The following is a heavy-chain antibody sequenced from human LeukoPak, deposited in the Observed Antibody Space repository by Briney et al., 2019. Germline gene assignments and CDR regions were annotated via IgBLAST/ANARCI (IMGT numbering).Heavy chain of an antibody. CDR3: ASRSSIWSGYQDTLYYFDS. J-gene: IGHJ4*02. CDR2: IYYSGST. D-gene: IGHD3-3*01. CDR1: GGSISSDC. V-gene: IGHV4-59*01. Sequence: PSETLSLTCTVSGGSISSDCWSWIWQPPGKGLEWIGYIYYSGSTNYNPSLKSRVTISVDTSKNQFSLKLSSVTAADTAVYYCASRSSIWSGYQDTLYYFDSWGQGTLVTVSS.